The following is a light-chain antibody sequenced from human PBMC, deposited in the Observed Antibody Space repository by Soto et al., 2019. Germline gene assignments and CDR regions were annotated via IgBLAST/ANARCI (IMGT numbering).Light chain of an antibody. V-gene: IGKV1-5*03. J-gene: IGKJ1*01. CDR2: KAS. CDR3: QQYNSYPGT. Sequence: DIQMTQSPSTLSASVGDRVTITCRASQSISSRLAWYQQKPGKAPKLLSYKASSLESGVPSRFSGSGSGKEFTLTISSLQPDDFATYYCQQYNSYPGTFGQGTKVEIK. CDR1: QSISSR.